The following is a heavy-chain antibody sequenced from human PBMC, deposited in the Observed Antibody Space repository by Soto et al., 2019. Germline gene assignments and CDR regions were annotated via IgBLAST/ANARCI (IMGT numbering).Heavy chain of an antibody. J-gene: IGHJ3*02. CDR2: IYHSGST. D-gene: IGHD2-15*01. V-gene: IGHV4-4*02. CDR1: SGSISSSNW. Sequence: QVQLQESGPGLVKPSGTLSLTCAVSSGSISSSNWWSWVRQPPGKGLEWIGEIYHSGSTNYNPSLESRVTISVDKSKNQFSLRLSSVTAADTAVYYCARRDCSGGSCYGRLSAFDIWGQGTMVTVSS. CDR3: ARRDCSGGSCYGRLSAFDI.